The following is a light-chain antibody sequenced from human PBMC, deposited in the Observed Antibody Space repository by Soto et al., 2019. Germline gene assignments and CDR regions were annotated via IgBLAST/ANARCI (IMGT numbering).Light chain of an antibody. J-gene: IGKJ1*01. CDR2: XAS. CDR1: QTISTW. Sequence: DIQATQSPPTLSASVGDRVTITCRASQTISTWMAWYQQKPGKAPKLLVYXASTLQSGVASRFSGSGSGTEFTLIISGLQPDDSATYYCQQYTNTNNPWMFGQGTKVDIK. CDR3: QQYTNTNNPWM. V-gene: IGKV1-5*01.